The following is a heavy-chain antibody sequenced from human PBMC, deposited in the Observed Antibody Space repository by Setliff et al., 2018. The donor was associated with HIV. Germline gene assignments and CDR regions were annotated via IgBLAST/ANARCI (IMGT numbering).Heavy chain of an antibody. CDR3: ALSGANLFDP. CDR1: GFTFSSYD. Sequence: GSLRLSCAACGFTFSSYDMHWVRQATGKGLEWVSTISSGGDTYYGDSVKGRFTISRDNSRDTLYLQVNKLRAEDTAVYYCALSGANLFDPWGQGILVTVSS. CDR2: ISSGGDT. J-gene: IGHJ5*02. V-gene: IGHV3-13*01. D-gene: IGHD5-12*01.